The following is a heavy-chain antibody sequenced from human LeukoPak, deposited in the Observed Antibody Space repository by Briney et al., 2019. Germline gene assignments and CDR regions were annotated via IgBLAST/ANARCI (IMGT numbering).Heavy chain of an antibody. CDR3: ARTHGGFPDFFDY. D-gene: IGHD2-15*01. V-gene: IGHV1-69*10. Sequence: SVKVSCKASGGTFSSYGFTWVRQAPGQGLEWMGGIIPIVGITKYAQKFQGRVTITSDESTSTAYMELSSLRSEDTAVYYCARTHGGFPDFFDYWGQGAPVTVSS. CDR2: IIPIVGIT. J-gene: IGHJ4*02. CDR1: GGTFSSYG.